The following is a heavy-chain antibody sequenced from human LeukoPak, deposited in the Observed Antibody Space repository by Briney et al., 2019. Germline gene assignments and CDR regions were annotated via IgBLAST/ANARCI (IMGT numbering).Heavy chain of an antibody. V-gene: IGHV1-2*06. CDR3: ARKYYCDSSGYYYDDAFDI. CDR2: INPNSGGT. Sequence: ASVKVSCKASEYTFTAYCMHWVRQAPGQGLEWMGRINPNSGGTNYALNFQGRVTMTRDTSISTAYMELSRLRSDDTAVYYCARKYYCDSSGYYYDDAFDIWGQGTMVTVSS. J-gene: IGHJ3*02. CDR1: EYTFTAYC. D-gene: IGHD3-22*01.